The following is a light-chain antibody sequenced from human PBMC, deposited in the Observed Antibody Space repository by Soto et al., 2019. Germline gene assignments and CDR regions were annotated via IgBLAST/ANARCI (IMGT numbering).Light chain of an antibody. CDR1: SNDIGGYNY. CDR2: EVT. V-gene: IGLV2-14*01. CDR3: SSYTNRATLDVL. Sequence: QSALTQPASVSGSPGQSITISCTGTSNDIGGYNYVSWYQQYTGKAPKLMIYEVTNRPSGVSYRFSGSKSGNTASLTISGLRAEDEADYYCSSYTNRATLDVLFGGGTKLTVL. J-gene: IGLJ2*01.